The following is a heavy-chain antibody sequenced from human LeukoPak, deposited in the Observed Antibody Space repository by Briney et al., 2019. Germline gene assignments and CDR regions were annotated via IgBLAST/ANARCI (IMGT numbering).Heavy chain of an antibody. J-gene: IGHJ4*02. CDR2: ISSSSTYI. Sequence: RAGGSLRLSCAASGFTFSSFSMNWVRQAPGKGLEWVSSISSSSTYIYYADSVKGRFTISRDNAKNSLFLQMNSLRAGDTAVYYCARVPYCSGGSCYCDYWGQGTLVTVSS. CDR3: ARVPYCSGGSCYCDY. V-gene: IGHV3-21*01. D-gene: IGHD2-15*01. CDR1: GFTFSSFS.